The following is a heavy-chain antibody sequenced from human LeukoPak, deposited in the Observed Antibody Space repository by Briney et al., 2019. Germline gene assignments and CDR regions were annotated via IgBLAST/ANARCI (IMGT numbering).Heavy chain of an antibody. CDR3: ARGGPLVAVSATGDWFDP. Sequence: SETLSLTCTVSGGSISTYFWSWIRQPPGKGPEWIGEINHRRITNYNPSLKSRVTISIDTSENQVSLKLISVTAADTAVYYCARGGPLVAVSATGDWFDPWGQGTLVTVSS. V-gene: IGHV4-34*01. D-gene: IGHD2-15*01. CDR1: GGSISTYF. CDR2: INHRRIT. J-gene: IGHJ5*02.